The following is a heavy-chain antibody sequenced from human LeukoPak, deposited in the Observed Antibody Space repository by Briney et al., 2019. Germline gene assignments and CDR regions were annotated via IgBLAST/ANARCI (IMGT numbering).Heavy chain of an antibody. J-gene: IGHJ4*02. Sequence: GGSLRLSCAASGFTLRTYGMHWVRQAPGKGLEWVAVIWYDGSKKDYADSVKGRFTISRDNSKNTLYLQMNSLRAEDTAVYYCAKGIRTRPMIVAHWGQGTLVTVSS. V-gene: IGHV3-33*06. CDR3: AKGIRTRPMIVAH. CDR1: GFTLRTYG. CDR2: IWYDGSKK. D-gene: IGHD3-22*01.